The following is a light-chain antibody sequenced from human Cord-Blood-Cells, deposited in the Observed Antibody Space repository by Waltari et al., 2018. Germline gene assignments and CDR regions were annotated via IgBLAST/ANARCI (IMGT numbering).Light chain of an antibody. CDR2: DVS. Sequence: QSALTQPASVSGSPGQSITISCTGTSSDVGGYNSVSCYQQHPGKAPKLMIYDVSNRPSGVSNRFSGSKSGNTASLTISGLQAEDEADYYCSSYTSSSTWVFGGGTKLTVL. CDR1: SSDVGGYNS. CDR3: SSYTSSSTWV. V-gene: IGLV2-14*01. J-gene: IGLJ3*02.